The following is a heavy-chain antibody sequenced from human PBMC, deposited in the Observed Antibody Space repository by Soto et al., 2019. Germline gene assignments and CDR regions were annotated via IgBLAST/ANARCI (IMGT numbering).Heavy chain of an antibody. CDR3: ATSSWGCSGGRCYPVYMDV. CDR2: ISASSSYI. J-gene: IGHJ6*03. CDR1: GFTFSDYN. V-gene: IGHV3-21*01. D-gene: IGHD2-15*01. Sequence: GGSLRLSCAASGFTFSDYNVNWVRQAPGKGLEWVSSISASSSYIYYADSVKGRFTISRDNAKNSLFLQMNSLRVEDTALYYCATSSWGCSGGRCYPVYMDVWGKGTTVTVSS.